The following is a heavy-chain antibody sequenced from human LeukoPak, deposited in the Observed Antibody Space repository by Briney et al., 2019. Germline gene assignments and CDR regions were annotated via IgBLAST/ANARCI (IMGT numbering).Heavy chain of an antibody. Sequence: GASVKVSCKASGGTFSSYAISWVRQAPGQGLEWMGGIIPIFGTANYAQKFQGRDTITADESTSTAYMELSSLRSEDTAVYYCARDRGTTTAWFDPWGQGTLVTVSS. J-gene: IGHJ5*02. V-gene: IGHV1-69*13. D-gene: IGHD4-11*01. CDR1: GGTFSSYA. CDR3: ARDRGTTTAWFDP. CDR2: IIPIFGTA.